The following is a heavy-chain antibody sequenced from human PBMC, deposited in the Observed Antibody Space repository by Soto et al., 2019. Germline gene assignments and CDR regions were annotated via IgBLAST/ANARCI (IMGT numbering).Heavy chain of an antibody. CDR2: ISYDGSNK. J-gene: IGHJ4*02. D-gene: IGHD6-6*01. CDR1: GFTFSSYG. CDR3: AKDYEYSSSHFDY. Sequence: PGGSLRLSCAASGFTFSSYGMHWVRQAPGKGLEWVAVISYDGSNKYYADSVKGRFTISRDNSKNTLYLQMNSLRAEDTAVYYCAKDYEYSSSHFDYWGQGTLVTVSS. V-gene: IGHV3-30*18.